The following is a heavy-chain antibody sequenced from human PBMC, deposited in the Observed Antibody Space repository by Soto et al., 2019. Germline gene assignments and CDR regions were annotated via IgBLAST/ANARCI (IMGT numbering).Heavy chain of an antibody. J-gene: IGHJ6*02. CDR2: INAGNGNT. D-gene: IGHD6-6*01. V-gene: IGHV1-3*01. Sequence: GASVKVSCKASGYTFTGYAMHWVRQAPGQRLEWMGWINAGNGNTKYSQKFQGRVTITRDTSASTAYMELSSLRSEDTAVYYCARQYSSSFPYYYYGMDVWGQGTTVTVSS. CDR1: GYTFTGYA. CDR3: ARQYSSSFPYYYYGMDV.